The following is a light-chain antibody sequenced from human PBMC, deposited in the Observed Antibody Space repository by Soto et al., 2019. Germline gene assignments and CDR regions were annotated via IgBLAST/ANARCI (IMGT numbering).Light chain of an antibody. CDR1: DILSSGF. J-gene: IGKJ5*01. CDR2: GAS. V-gene: IGKV3-20*01. Sequence: EIVSTQCPGILAVSPGARATLSGRGNDILSSGFLAWYQQRRGQAPRLLIYGASTRATGIPDRFSGGGSETDFILTISRVEPEDFAMYYCQHYENSPFTFGPGTRLEIK. CDR3: QHYENSPFT.